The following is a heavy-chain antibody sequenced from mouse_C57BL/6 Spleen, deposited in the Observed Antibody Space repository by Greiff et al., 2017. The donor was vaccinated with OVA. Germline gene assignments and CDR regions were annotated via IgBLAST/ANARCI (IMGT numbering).Heavy chain of an antibody. CDR1: GFTFSSYA. CDR3: ARDYSNYDY. D-gene: IGHD2-5*01. Sequence: EVKLVESGGGLVKPGGSLKLSCAASGFTFSSYAMSWVRQTPEKRLEWVATISDGGSYTYYPDNVKGRFTISRDTAKNNQYLQMSHLKSEDTAMYYCARDYSNYDYWGQGTTLTVSS. V-gene: IGHV5-4*01. CDR2: ISDGGSYT. J-gene: IGHJ2*01.